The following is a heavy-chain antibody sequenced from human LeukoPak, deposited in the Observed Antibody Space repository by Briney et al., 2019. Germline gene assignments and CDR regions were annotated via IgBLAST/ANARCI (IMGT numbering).Heavy chain of an antibody. D-gene: IGHD6-6*01. Sequence: GGSLRLSCAASGFTFSSYWMHWVRQAPGKGLAWVSRINSDGSSTSYADSVKGRFTISRGNAKNTLYLQMNSLRAEDTAVYYCARAKISYSSSSAVDPWGQETLVTVSS. CDR3: ARAKISYSSSSAVDP. CDR2: INSDGSST. V-gene: IGHV3-74*01. CDR1: GFTFSSYW. J-gene: IGHJ5*02.